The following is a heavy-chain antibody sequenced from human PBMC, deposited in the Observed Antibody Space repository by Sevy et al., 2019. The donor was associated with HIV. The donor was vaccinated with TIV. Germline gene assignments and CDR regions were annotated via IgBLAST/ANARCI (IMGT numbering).Heavy chain of an antibody. J-gene: IGHJ6*02. CDR1: GFTFSTYG. Sequence: GGSLRLSCAASGFTFSTYGMHWVRQAPGKGLEWVAVIWFDGSNTYYADSVNGRFTISRDIAKNTLHLQMNSLRVEDTAVYYCARDIVLPPAAHYSYYAMDVWGQGTTVTVSS. V-gene: IGHV3-33*01. CDR2: IWFDGSNT. CDR3: ARDIVLPPAAHYSYYAMDV. D-gene: IGHD2-2*01.